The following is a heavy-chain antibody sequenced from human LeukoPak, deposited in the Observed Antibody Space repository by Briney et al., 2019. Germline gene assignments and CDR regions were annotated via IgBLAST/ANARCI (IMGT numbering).Heavy chain of an antibody. V-gene: IGHV3-48*01. CDR2: ISSSSSTI. D-gene: IGHD5-18*01. CDR1: GFTFSSYS. J-gene: IGHJ4*02. CDR3: ARGESAMVTGAGGY. Sequence: AGGSLRLSCAAPGFTFSSYSMNWVRQAPGKGLEWVSYISSSSSTIYYADSVKGRFTISRDNAKNSLYLQMNSLRAEDTAVYYCARGESAMVTGAGGYWGQGTLVTVSS.